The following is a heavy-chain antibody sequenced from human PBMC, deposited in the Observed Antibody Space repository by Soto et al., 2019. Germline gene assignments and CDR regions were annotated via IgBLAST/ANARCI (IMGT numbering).Heavy chain of an antibody. CDR1: GFTFSNYA. D-gene: IGHD3-22*01. CDR2: ITGSGSNT. V-gene: IGHV3-23*01. J-gene: IGHJ4*02. CDR3: AKRDYYDSSDHYLYYFDH. Sequence: EVQLLDSGGGLVQPGGSLRLSCAASGFTFSNYAMSWVRQAPGKGLEWVSTITGSGSNTYYYADSVKGRFTISRDNSKNTLYLQMNSLRAEDTAVYYCAKRDYYDSSDHYLYYFDHWGQGTLVTVSS.